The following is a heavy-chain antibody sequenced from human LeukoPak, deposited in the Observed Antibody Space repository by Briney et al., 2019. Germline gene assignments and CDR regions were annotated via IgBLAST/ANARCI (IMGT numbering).Heavy chain of an antibody. Sequence: GGSLRLSCTASGFTFGGYAMSLFRQAPGKGLEWVGFIRSKAYGGTTEYAASVKGRFTISRDDSKSIAYLQMNSLKTEDTAVYYCTRDSIIAARYYFDYWGQGTLVTVSS. J-gene: IGHJ4*02. CDR2: IRSKAYGGTT. CDR1: GFTFGGYA. D-gene: IGHD6-6*01. V-gene: IGHV3-49*03. CDR3: TRDSIIAARYYFDY.